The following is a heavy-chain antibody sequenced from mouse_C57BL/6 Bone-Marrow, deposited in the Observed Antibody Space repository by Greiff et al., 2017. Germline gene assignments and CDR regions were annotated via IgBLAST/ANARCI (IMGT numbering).Heavy chain of an antibody. CDR1: GYAFSSSW. J-gene: IGHJ4*01. Sequence: VQLQQSGPELVKPGASVKISCKASGYAFSSSWMNWVKQRPGKGLEWIGRIYPGDGDTNYNGKFKGKATLTADKSSSTAYMQLSSLTSEDSAVXFCARWFLRYSYAMDYWGQGTSVTVSS. CDR3: ARWFLRYSYAMDY. V-gene: IGHV1-82*01. CDR2: IYPGDGDT. D-gene: IGHD1-1*01.